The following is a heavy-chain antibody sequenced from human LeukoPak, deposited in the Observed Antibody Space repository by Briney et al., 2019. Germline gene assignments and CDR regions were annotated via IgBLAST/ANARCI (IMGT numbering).Heavy chain of an antibody. CDR1: GFTFSSYW. D-gene: IGHD2-15*01. CDR2: IKKDGSEK. CDR3: AKAPVTTCRGAFCYPFDY. V-gene: IGHV3-7*03. Sequence: GGSLRLSCAASGFTFSSYWVNCVRQAPARGLEGGANIKKDGSEKYYVDSVKGLFTISSDNAKNSLFLQMNRLRHEDAAVYYCAKAPVTTCRGAFCYPFDYWGLGTLVTVSS. J-gene: IGHJ4*02.